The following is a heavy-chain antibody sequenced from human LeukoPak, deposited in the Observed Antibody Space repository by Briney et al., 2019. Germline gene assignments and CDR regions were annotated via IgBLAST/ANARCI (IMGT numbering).Heavy chain of an antibody. V-gene: IGHV4-31*03. CDR1: GGSISSGGYY. J-gene: IGHJ4*02. Sequence: SQTLSLTCTVSGGSISSGGYYWSWIRQHPGKGLEWIGYIYYSGSTYYNPSLKSRVTISVDTSKNQFSLKLSSVTAADTAVYYCARIPRGYSYAVGYWGQGTLVTVSS. CDR3: ARIPRGYSYAVGY. D-gene: IGHD5-18*01. CDR2: IYYSGST.